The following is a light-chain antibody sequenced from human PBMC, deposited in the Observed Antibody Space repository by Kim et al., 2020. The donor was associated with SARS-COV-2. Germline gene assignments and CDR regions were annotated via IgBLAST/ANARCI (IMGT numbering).Light chain of an antibody. CDR3: QQSGSSPLT. Sequence: FSPGERATLFRRASQSVNSNSLAWYQQKPGQAPRLFIYSASKRADGIPDRFGGSGSGTDFTLTIARLEPEDFAMYYCQQSGSSPLTFGGGTRVEIK. J-gene: IGKJ4*01. CDR1: QSVNSNS. CDR2: SAS. V-gene: IGKV3-20*01.